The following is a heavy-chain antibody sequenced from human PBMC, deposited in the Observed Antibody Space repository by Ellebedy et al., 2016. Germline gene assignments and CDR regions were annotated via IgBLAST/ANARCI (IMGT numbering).Heavy chain of an antibody. J-gene: IGHJ4*02. CDR1: GGSISSYY. V-gene: IGHV4-59*08. CDR2: IYYSGST. Sequence: SETLSLXCTVSGGSISSYYWGWIRQPPGKGLEWIGYIYYSGSTNYNPSLKSRVTISVDTSKNQFSLKLSSVTAADTAVYYCARTTAMASYFDYWGQGTLVTVSS. CDR3: ARTTAMASYFDY. D-gene: IGHD5-18*01.